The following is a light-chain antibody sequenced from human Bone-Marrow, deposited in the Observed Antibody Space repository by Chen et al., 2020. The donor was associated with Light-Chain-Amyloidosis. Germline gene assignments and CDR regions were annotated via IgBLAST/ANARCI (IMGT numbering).Light chain of an antibody. Sequence: DVVMPQSPLSLPVTLGQPASISCRASQSLVNSDGNTYLNWFQQRPGQSPRRLIYKVSNRDSGVPDRFSGSGSGTDFTLTISRVEAEDVGVYYCLQAIHWPPTFGGGSKVEIK. CDR2: KVS. CDR3: LQAIHWPPT. J-gene: IGKJ4*01. V-gene: IGKV2-30*01. CDR1: QSLVNSDGNTY.